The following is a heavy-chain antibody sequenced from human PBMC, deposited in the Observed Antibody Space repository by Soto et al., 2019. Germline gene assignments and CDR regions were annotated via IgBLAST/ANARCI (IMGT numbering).Heavy chain of an antibody. CDR3: AIGGRIAVAVTPHYYHDVMDV. D-gene: IGHD6-19*01. CDR1: GVSISGYY. V-gene: IGHV4-34*01. CDR2: INHSGST. Sequence: PSETLSLTCAVYGVSISGYYWSWISQPPGKGLEWSGEINHSGSTNYNPSLKSRVTRSVEKYKNQFSLKLSSVPAADTAVYYSAIGGRIAVAVTPHYYHDVMDVWGQGTTVT. J-gene: IGHJ6*02.